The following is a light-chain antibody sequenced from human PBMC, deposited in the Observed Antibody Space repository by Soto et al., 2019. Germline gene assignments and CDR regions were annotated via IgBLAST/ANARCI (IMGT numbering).Light chain of an antibody. V-gene: IGKV3-15*01. CDR1: QSVSSN. Sequence: EIVMTQSPATLSVSPGERATLSCRASQSVSSNLAWYQQKPGQAPRVLIYGASTRATGIPARFSGSGSGTEFTLTISSLQSEDFAVYYCQQYNNWPQITFGQVTRLEIK. J-gene: IGKJ5*01. CDR2: GAS. CDR3: QQYNNWPQIT.